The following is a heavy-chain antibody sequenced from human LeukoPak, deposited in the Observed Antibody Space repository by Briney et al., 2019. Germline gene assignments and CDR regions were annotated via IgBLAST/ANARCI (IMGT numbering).Heavy chain of an antibody. CDR3: ARALSSSSTPDYDY. V-gene: IGHV1-8*01. Sequence: ASVKVSCKASGYTFTSYDINWVRQATGQGLEWMGWMNPNSGNTGYAQKFQGRVTMTRNTSISTAYMELSSLRSEDTAAYYCARALSSSSTPDYDYWGQGTLVTVSS. CDR2: MNPNSGNT. CDR1: GYTFTSYD. D-gene: IGHD6-6*01. J-gene: IGHJ4*02.